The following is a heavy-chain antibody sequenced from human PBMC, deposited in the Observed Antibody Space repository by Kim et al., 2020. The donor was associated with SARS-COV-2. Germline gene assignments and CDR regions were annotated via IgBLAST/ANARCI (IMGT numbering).Heavy chain of an antibody. CDR2: GTT. V-gene: IGHV3-15*01. D-gene: IGHD5-12*01. CDR3: TRGPYYFDY. Sequence: GTTDYAAPVKGRFTISRDDSKNTLYLQMNSLKTEDTAVYYCTRGPYYFDYWGQGTLVTVSS. J-gene: IGHJ4*02.